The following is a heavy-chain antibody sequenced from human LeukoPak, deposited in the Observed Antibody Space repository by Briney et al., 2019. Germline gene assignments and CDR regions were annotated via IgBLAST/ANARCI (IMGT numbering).Heavy chain of an antibody. CDR3: ARKEVDSSGYFLNFDY. CDR1: GYTCTTYG. Sequence: ASVKVSCKASGYTCTTYGISWVRQAPGQGLEWMGWISVYSGNTNYAQKLQGRATMTTDTSTSTAYMELRSLRSDDTAVYYCARKEVDSSGYFLNFDYWGQGTLVTVSS. J-gene: IGHJ4*02. V-gene: IGHV1-18*01. D-gene: IGHD3-22*01. CDR2: ISVYSGNT.